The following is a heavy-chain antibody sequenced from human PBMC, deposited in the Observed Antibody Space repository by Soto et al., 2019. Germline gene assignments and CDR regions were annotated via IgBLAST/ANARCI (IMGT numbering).Heavy chain of an antibody. CDR3: ARDQSWHGLVWWFDP. CDR1: GYGFTRHY. CDR2: IFPGGVNI. V-gene: IGHV1-46*01. J-gene: IGHJ5*02. Sequence: QAQLVQSGAEVKKPGASVKVSCKAIGYGFTRHYIHWVRQAPGQGLEWMGTIFPGGVNIAYAQKFQGRVTTTKDTSMSTGYMELNSLTSEDTAVYYCARDQSWHGLVWWFDPWGQGTLVSVSS. D-gene: IGHD3-16*01.